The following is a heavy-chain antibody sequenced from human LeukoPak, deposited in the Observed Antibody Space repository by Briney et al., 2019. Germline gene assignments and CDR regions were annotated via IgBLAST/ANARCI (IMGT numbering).Heavy chain of an antibody. Sequence: SETLSLTCTVSGGSISSYYWSWIRQPAGKGLEWVGRIYTSGSTNYNPSLKIRVSMSVDTSKNQFSLKLSSVTAADTAVYYCARGRRVGAINYFDYWGQGTLVTVSS. J-gene: IGHJ4*02. CDR2: IYTSGST. CDR1: GGSISSYY. V-gene: IGHV4-4*07. CDR3: ARGRRVGAINYFDY. D-gene: IGHD1-26*01.